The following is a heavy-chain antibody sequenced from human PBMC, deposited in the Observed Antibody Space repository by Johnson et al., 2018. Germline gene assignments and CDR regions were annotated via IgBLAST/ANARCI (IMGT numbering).Heavy chain of an antibody. V-gene: IGHV3-11*01. D-gene: IGHD3-10*01. J-gene: IGHJ1*01. Sequence: VQLVESGGGLVKPGGSLRLSCAASGFTFSDYYMSWIRQAPGKGLEWVSYISSSGRTVYYADAVKGRFTISRDNAKNSLYLQMKSPRAEDTAVYYCARDGRSWTHNAEYLQHWGQGTPVTVSS. CDR1: GFTFSDYY. CDR2: ISSSGRTV. CDR3: ARDGRSWTHNAEYLQH.